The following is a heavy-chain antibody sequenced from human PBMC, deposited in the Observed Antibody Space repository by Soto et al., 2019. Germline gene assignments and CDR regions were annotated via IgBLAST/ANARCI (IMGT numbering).Heavy chain of an antibody. V-gene: IGHV2-5*01. CDR1: GFSLNSTGMG. J-gene: IGHJ4*02. CDR3: AHSYCSSTSCYRGFDY. CDR2: IYWNDDK. Sequence: QITLKESGPTLVRPTQTLTLTCSFSGFSLNSTGMGVGWIRQPPGKALEWLALIYWNDDKRYSPSLKSSLGITKDTSENQVVLTMTNMDSVDTATYYCAHSYCSSTSCYRGFDYWGQGTLVTVSS. D-gene: IGHD2-2*02.